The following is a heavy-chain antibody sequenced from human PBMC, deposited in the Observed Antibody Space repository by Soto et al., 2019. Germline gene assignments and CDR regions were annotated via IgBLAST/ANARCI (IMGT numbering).Heavy chain of an antibody. CDR3: ARVTSRVHTAK. D-gene: IGHD5-18*01. Sequence: SETLSLTCTVSGDSISTNNCYWGWIRQPPGKGLEWIGTIYYTGTTYYNPSLKSRVTISVDTSKNQFSLRLTSVTAADTAMYYCARVTSRVHTAKWGQGTLVTVSS. CDR2: IYYTGTT. CDR1: GDSISTNNCY. V-gene: IGHV4-39*01. J-gene: IGHJ4*02.